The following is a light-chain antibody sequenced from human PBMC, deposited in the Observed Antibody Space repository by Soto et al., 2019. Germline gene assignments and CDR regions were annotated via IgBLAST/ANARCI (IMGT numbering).Light chain of an antibody. J-gene: IGKJ5*01. CDR2: DAS. V-gene: IGKV3-11*01. CDR1: LSVSSY. CDR3: QQRQYWPPIT. Sequence: VVTQSHTTLSLTPGQRATLSCRSSLSVSSYLAWYQQKPGQAPRLLIYDASNRATGIPARFTGSGSGTDFNLTISTLEPEDFAVYYCQQRQYWPPITFGQGTRLEIK.